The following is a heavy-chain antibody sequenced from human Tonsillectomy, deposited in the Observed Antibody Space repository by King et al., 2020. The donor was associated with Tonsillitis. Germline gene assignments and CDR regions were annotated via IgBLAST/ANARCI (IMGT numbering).Heavy chain of an antibody. D-gene: IGHD3-3*01. CDR3: ARHSITIFGVVIP. CDR1: GGSISSSSYY. Sequence: PLQESGPGLVKPSETLSLTCTVSGGSISSSSYYWGWIRQPPGKGLEWIGSIYYSGSTYYNPSLKSRVTISVDTSKNQFSLKLSSVTAADTAVYYCARHSITIFGVVIPWGQGTLVTVSS. V-gene: IGHV4-39*01. CDR2: IYYSGST. J-gene: IGHJ4*02.